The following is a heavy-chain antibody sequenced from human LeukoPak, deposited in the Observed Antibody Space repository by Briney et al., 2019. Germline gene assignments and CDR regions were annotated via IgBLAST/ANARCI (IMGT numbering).Heavy chain of an antibody. CDR3: VRDIGWFRFDY. CDR1: GFTFSSYG. J-gene: IGHJ4*02. D-gene: IGHD6-19*01. Sequence: GGSLRLSCAASGFTFSSYGVHWVRQAPGKALEWVAHIKEDGSATQSIDAVKGRFTISRDNAKNSLYLQMNTLRAEDTAVYYCVRDIGWFRFDYWGQGTLVTVSS. CDR2: IKEDGSAT. V-gene: IGHV3-7*03.